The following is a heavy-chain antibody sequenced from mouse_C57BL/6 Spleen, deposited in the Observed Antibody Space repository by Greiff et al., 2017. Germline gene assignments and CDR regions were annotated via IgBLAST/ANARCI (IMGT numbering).Heavy chain of an antibody. CDR2: IYPRSGNT. CDR1: GYTFTSYG. D-gene: IGHD1-1*01. Sequence: QVHVKQSGAELARPGASVKLSCKASGYTFTSYGISWVKQRTGQGLEWIGEIYPRSGNTYYNEKFKGKATLTADKSSSTAYMELRSLTSEDSAVYFCARYYGRDWYFDVWGTGTTVTVSS. CDR3: ARYYGRDWYFDV. J-gene: IGHJ1*03. V-gene: IGHV1-81*01.